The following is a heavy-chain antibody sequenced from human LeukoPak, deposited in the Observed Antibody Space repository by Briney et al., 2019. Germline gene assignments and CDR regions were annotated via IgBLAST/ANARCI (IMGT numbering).Heavy chain of an antibody. D-gene: IGHD3-22*01. CDR1: GYTFTSYG. Sequence: GASVKVSCKASGYTFTSYGISWVRQAPGQRLEWMGWINAGNGNTKYSQKFQGRVTITRDTSASTAYMELSSLRSEDTAVYYCARDQRYYDSSGYVGYYFDYWGQGTLVTVSS. V-gene: IGHV1-3*01. J-gene: IGHJ4*02. CDR3: ARDQRYYDSSGYVGYYFDY. CDR2: INAGNGNT.